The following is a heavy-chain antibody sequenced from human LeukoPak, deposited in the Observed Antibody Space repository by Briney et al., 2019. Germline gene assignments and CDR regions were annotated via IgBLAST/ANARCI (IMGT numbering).Heavy chain of an antibody. CDR1: GGTFSSYA. CDR2: IIPIFGTA. V-gene: IGHV1-69*05. D-gene: IGHD3-10*01. CDR3: ARDRWYYGSGSYYNNFDY. J-gene: IGHJ4*02. Sequence: SVKVSCKASGGTFSSYAISWVRQAPGQGLEWMGRIIPIFGTANYAQKLQGRVTITTDESTSTAYMELSSLRSEDTAVYYCARDRWYYGSGSYYNNFDYWGQGTLVTVSS.